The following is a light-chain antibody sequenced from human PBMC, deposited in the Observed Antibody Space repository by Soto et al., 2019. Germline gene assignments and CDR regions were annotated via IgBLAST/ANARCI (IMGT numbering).Light chain of an antibody. Sequence: EIVLTQSPGTLSLSPGERATLSCRASQSVSSSYLAWYQQKPGQAPRLLIYGASSRATGIPDRFSGSGSGTDFTLTIGRLGPEDFAVYYCQQYGSSPRTFGQGTKVDIK. V-gene: IGKV3-20*01. CDR1: QSVSSSY. CDR2: GAS. CDR3: QQYGSSPRT. J-gene: IGKJ1*01.